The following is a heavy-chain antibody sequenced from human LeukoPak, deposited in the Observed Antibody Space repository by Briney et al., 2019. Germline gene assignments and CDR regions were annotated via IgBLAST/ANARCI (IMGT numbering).Heavy chain of an antibody. CDR2: IHYTGAT. CDR1: GGSITGYY. Sequence: SETLSLTCAVYGGSITGYYWSWIRQTPGRGLEWVGEIHYTGATSYTPSLKSRATISTDTSKNQFSLRLSSVTAADTAVYYCARGNILTGYCFDFWGQGALVTVSS. D-gene: IGHD3-9*01. J-gene: IGHJ4*02. V-gene: IGHV4-34*01. CDR3: ARGNILTGYCFDF.